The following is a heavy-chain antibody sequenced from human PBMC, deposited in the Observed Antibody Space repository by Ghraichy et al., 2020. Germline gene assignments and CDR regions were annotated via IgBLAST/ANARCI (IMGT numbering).Heavy chain of an antibody. CDR2: INHSGST. CDR3: ARGARAIIIYYYYYMDV. D-gene: IGHD3-10*01. Sequence: SETLSLTCAVYGGSFSGYYWSWIRQPPGKGLEWIGEINHSGSTNYNPSLKSRVTISVDTSKNQFSLKLSSVTAADTAVYYCARGARAIIIYYYYYMDVWGKGTTVTVSS. J-gene: IGHJ6*03. CDR1: GGSFSGYY. V-gene: IGHV4-34*01.